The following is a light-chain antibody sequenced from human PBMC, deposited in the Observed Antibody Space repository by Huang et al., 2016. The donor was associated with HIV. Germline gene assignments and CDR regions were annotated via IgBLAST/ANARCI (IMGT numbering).Light chain of an antibody. V-gene: IGKV3-20*01. J-gene: IGKJ3*01. CDR1: QSISSSS. CDR2: CAS. CDR3: HQYGSPPFT. Sequence: EIVLTQSPGTLSLSPGERATLSCRASQSISSSSLAWYLQKPGQAPTLLIQCASTRATDIPDRFSGSGSGTDFTLTISRLEPEDFAVYYCHQYGSPPFTFGPGTKVDIK.